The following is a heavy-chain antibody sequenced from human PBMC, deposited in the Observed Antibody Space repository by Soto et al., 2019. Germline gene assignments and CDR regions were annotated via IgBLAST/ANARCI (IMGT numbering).Heavy chain of an antibody. CDR1: GFTLSSYA. Sequence: GGSLRLSCAASGFTLSSYAMSWVRQAPGKGLEWVSAISGSGGSTYYADSVKGRFTISRDNSKNTLYLQMNSLRAEDTAVYYCAKARTYYDFWSGYDYYYYGMDVWGQGTTVTVSS. CDR2: ISGSGGST. D-gene: IGHD3-3*01. V-gene: IGHV3-23*01. J-gene: IGHJ6*02. CDR3: AKARTYYDFWSGYDYYYYGMDV.